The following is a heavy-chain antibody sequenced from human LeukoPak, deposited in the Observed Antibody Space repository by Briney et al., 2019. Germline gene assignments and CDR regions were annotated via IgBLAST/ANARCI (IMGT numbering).Heavy chain of an antibody. CDR2: ITTSGGNT. D-gene: IGHD3-3*01. V-gene: IGHV3-23*01. J-gene: IGHJ4*02. CDR1: GFTFSSYA. CDR3: ARVWGRTGTYYDFWSGSKPRDY. Sequence: GGSLRLSCAASGFTFSSYAMSWVRQAPGKGVEWVSGITTSGGNTYYVDSVKGRFTISRDNSKNTLYLQMNSLRAEDTAVYYCARVWGRTGTYYDFWSGSKPRDYWGQGTLVTVSS.